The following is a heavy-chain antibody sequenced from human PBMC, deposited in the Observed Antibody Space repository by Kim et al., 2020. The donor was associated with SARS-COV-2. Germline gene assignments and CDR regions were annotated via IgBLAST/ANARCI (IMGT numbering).Heavy chain of an antibody. D-gene: IGHD3-9*01. CDR1: GYTFTSYG. CDR3: ALGTEVLTGYSLGVAGYYYYGMDV. J-gene: IGHJ6*02. V-gene: IGHV1-18*01. Sequence: ASVKVSCKASGYTFTSYGISWVRQAPGQGLEWMGWISAYNGNTNYAQKLQGRVTMTTDTSTSTAYMELRSLRSDDTAVYYCALGTEVLTGYSLGVAGYYYYGMDVWGQGTTVTVSS. CDR2: ISAYNGNT.